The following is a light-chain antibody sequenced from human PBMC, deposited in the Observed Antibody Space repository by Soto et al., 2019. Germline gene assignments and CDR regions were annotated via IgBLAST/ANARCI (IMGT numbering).Light chain of an antibody. CDR1: QSVSTY. Sequence: EIVLTQSPATLSLSPGERATLSCRASQSVSTYLAWYQQKPGQAPRLLIYDASNRATDIPDRFSGSGSGTDFTLSISSLDPSDFAVHYCCQRSKWRLTFGGGTKVEIK. V-gene: IGKV3-11*01. CDR3: CQRSKWRLT. J-gene: IGKJ4*01. CDR2: DAS.